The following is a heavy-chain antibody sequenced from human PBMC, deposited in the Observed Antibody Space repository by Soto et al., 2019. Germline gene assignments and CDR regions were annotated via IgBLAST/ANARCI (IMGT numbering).Heavy chain of an antibody. J-gene: IGHJ4*02. CDR1: GFTFSSYG. CDR3: AKGGHLGSGNYYNPYYFDY. CDR2: ISYDGSNK. Sequence: QVQLVESGGGVVQPGRSLRLSCAASGFTFSSYGMHWVRQAPGKGLEWVAVISYDGSNKYYADSVKGRFTISRDNSKKTLYLPMNSLRAEDTAVYYCAKGGHLGSGNYYNPYYFDYWGQGTLVTVSS. D-gene: IGHD3-10*01. V-gene: IGHV3-30*18.